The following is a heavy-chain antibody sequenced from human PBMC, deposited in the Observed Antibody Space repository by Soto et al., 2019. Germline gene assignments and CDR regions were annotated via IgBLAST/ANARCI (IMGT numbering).Heavy chain of an antibody. CDR2: IYYSGST. J-gene: IGHJ5*02. D-gene: IGHD5-12*01. CDR1: GGSISSSSYY. Sequence: QLQLQESGPGLVKPSETLSLTCTVSGGSISSSSYYWGWIRQPPGKGLEWIGSIYYSGSTYYNPSLKSRVTISVDTSKNQFSLKLSSVTAADTAVYYCARHWGGYSGYDPHPHPLAVAATGWFDPWGQGTLVTVSS. CDR3: ARHWGGYSGYDPHPHPLAVAATGWFDP. V-gene: IGHV4-39*01.